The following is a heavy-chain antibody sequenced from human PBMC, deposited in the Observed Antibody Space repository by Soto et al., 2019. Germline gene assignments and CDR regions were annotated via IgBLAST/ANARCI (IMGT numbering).Heavy chain of an antibody. Sequence: QVQLVQSGAEVKKPGASVKVSCKATGYTFTSYGISWVRQAPGQGLEWMGWISAYNGNTNYAQKLQGRVTMTTDTSTSTAYMELRSLRSDDTAVYYCARRRDGGGATVTSPRFDYWGQGTLVTVSS. CDR1: GYTFTSYG. J-gene: IGHJ4*02. D-gene: IGHD4-17*01. CDR3: ARRRDGGGATVTSPRFDY. V-gene: IGHV1-18*01. CDR2: ISAYNGNT.